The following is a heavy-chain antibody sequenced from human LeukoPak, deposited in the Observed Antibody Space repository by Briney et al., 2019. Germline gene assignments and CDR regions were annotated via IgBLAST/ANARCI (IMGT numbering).Heavy chain of an antibody. J-gene: IGHJ4*02. Sequence: SETLSLTCAVSGGSISRYYWNWIRQPPGEGLEWIGWIHYSGSTAYNPSLESRVTMSVDTSKNHISLKMTSVTAADTAVYYCARGRWKYYDSSGYGDYWGQGTLVTVSS. D-gene: IGHD3-22*01. CDR3: ARGRWKYYDSSGYGDY. CDR1: GGSISRYY. CDR2: IHYSGST. V-gene: IGHV4-59*12.